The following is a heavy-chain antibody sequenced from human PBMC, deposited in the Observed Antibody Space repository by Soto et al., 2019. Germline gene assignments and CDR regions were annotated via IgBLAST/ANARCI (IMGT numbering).Heavy chain of an antibody. J-gene: IGHJ6*02. Sequence: GGSLRLSCAASGFTFSSYSMNWVRQAPGKGLEWVSSITSSSYIYYADSVKGRFTISRDNANNSLYLQMNSLRAEDTAVYYCARPQRAYSGYDPYYYGMDVWGQGTTVTVSS. V-gene: IGHV3-21*01. CDR1: GFTFSSYS. CDR2: ITSSSYI. D-gene: IGHD5-12*01. CDR3: ARPQRAYSGYDPYYYGMDV.